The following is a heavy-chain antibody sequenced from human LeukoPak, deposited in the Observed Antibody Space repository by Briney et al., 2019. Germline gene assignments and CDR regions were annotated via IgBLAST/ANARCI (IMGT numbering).Heavy chain of an antibody. CDR1: GFTFSSYG. J-gene: IGHJ6*03. Sequence: PGGSLRLSRAASGFTFSSYGMHWVRQAPGKGLEWMAFIRYDGSNKYYADSVKGRFTISRDNSKNTLYLQMNSLRAEDTAVYYCAKESDYYYYMDVWGKGTTVTVSS. CDR3: AKESDYYYYMDV. CDR2: IRYDGSNK. V-gene: IGHV3-30*02.